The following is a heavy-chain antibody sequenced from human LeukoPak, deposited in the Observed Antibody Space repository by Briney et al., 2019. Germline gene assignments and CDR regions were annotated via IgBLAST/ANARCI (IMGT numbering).Heavy chain of an antibody. CDR3: ARLGYCSSTSCSNNWFDP. Sequence: SQTLSLTCAVSGGSISSGGYSWSWIRQPPGKGLEWVGYIYHSGSTYYNPSLKSRVTISVDRSKNQFSLKLSSVTAADRAVYYCARLGYCSSTSCSNNWFDPWGQGTLVTVSS. V-gene: IGHV4-30-2*01. J-gene: IGHJ5*02. CDR1: GGSISSGGYS. CDR2: IYHSGST. D-gene: IGHD2-2*01.